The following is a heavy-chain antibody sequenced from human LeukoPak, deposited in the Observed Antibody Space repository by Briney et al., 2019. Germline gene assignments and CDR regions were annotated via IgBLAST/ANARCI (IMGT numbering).Heavy chain of an antibody. J-gene: IGHJ5*02. V-gene: IGHV1-69*05. CDR1: GGTFSSYA. CDR2: IIPIFGTA. Sequence: SVKVSCKASGGTFSSYAISWLRQAPGQGLEWMGRIIPIFGTANYAQTFKGRVTITTDESTSTAYMELSSLRSEDTAVYYCAREMFSRRKPGYCSGGSCSNWFDPWGQGTLVTVSS. D-gene: IGHD2-15*01. CDR3: AREMFSRRKPGYCSGGSCSNWFDP.